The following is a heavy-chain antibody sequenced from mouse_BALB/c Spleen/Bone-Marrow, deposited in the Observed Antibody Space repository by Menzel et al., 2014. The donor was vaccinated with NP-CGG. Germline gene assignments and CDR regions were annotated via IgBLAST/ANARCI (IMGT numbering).Heavy chain of an antibody. CDR1: GFSLTGFG. V-gene: IGHV2-6-7*01. Sequence: VQLQQSGPGLVSPSQRLSITCIVSGFSLTGFGLNWVRQPPGKGLEWLGMIWADGSTDYNSALRSRLSISKANSKSQVFFKMNSLQTDDTASYYCARADGSGYAMDYWGQGTSVTVSS. CDR3: ARADGSGYAMDY. CDR2: IWADGST. J-gene: IGHJ4*01. D-gene: IGHD2-3*01.